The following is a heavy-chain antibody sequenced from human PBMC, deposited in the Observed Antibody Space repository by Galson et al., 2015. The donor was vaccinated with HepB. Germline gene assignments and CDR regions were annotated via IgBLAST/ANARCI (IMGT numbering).Heavy chain of an antibody. D-gene: IGHD2-2*01. CDR3: ARDIWGDGCSSTSCSYMGV. J-gene: IGHJ6*03. V-gene: IGHV3-33*01. Sequence: SLRLSCAASGFTFSRFGMHWVRQAPGKGLEWVAVIWYDGSKEYYADSVKGRFTISKDNSKNTVYLEMNSLRAEDTAAYYCARDIWGDGCSSTSCSYMGVWGKGTMVTVSS. CDR1: GFTFSRFG. CDR2: IWYDGSKE.